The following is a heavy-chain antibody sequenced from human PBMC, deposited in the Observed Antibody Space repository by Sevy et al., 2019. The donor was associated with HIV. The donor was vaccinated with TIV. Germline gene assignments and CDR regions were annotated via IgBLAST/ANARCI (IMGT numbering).Heavy chain of an antibody. J-gene: IGHJ4*02. CDR1: GHTLTDLS. D-gene: IGHD4-17*01. CDR3: ATDLWFYYGDFRGF. V-gene: IGHV1-24*01. Sequence: ASVKVSCKASGHTLTDLSMHWVRQAPGKGLEWMGGFDPEDDETIYAQRFQGRVTMTEDTSTDTAYMELTSLRSEDTAVYYCATDLWFYYGDFRGFWGQGTLVTVSS. CDR2: FDPEDDET.